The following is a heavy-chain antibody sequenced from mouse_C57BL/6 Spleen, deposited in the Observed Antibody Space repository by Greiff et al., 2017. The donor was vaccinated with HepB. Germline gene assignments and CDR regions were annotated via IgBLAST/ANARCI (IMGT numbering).Heavy chain of an antibody. CDR3: ARWGGRRYWDVEV. Sequence: VQLMESGAELVKPGASVKISCKASGYAFTSYWMNWVKQRPGKGLEWIGNINPGDGDTNYNGKFKGKATLTADKSSSTAYMQLSSLTSEDSAVYFCARWGGRRYWDVEVWGTGTTVTVAS. CDR1: GYAFTSYW. D-gene: IGHD1-1*01. CDR2: INPGDGDT. V-gene: IGHV1-80*01. J-gene: IGHJ1*03.